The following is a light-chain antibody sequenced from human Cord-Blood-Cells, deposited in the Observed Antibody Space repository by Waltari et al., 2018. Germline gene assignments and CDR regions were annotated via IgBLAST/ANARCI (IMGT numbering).Light chain of an antibody. CDR2: DVS. CDR1: SSDVSGYNY. J-gene: IGLJ2*01. CDR3: SSYTSSSTLVV. V-gene: IGLV2-14*01. Sequence: QSALTQPASVSGSPGQAITISCTGTSSDVSGYNYVSWYQQHPGKAPKLMIYDVSTRPSGFPNRFSGSESGNTASLTISGLQAEDEADYYCSSYTSSSTLVVFGGWTKLTVL.